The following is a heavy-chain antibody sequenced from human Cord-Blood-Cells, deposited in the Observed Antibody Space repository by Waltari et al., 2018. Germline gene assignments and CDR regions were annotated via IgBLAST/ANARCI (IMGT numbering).Heavy chain of an antibody. V-gene: IGHV3-43*01. CDR1: GFTFDDYT. Sequence: EVQLVESGGVVVQPGGSLRLSCAASGFTFDDYTMHWVRTAPGKCLEWVSLISWDGGSTYYADSVKGRFTISRDNSKNSLYLQMNSLRTEDTALYYCAKENDYSNSLFDYWGQGTLVTVSS. D-gene: IGHD4-4*01. CDR3: AKENDYSNSLFDY. J-gene: IGHJ4*02. CDR2: ISWDGGST.